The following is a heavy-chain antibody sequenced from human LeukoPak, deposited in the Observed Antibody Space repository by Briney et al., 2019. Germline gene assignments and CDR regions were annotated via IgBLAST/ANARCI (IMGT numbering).Heavy chain of an antibody. Sequence: ASVKVSCKASGYTFTSYGISWVRQAPGQGLEWMGWIRAYNGNTNYAQKLQGRVTMTTDTSTSTAYMELRSLRSDDTAVYYCARGVVAAYYYYYGMDVWGQGTTVTVSS. D-gene: IGHD2-15*01. CDR2: IRAYNGNT. CDR1: GYTFTSYG. CDR3: ARGVVAAYYYYYGMDV. J-gene: IGHJ6*02. V-gene: IGHV1-18*01.